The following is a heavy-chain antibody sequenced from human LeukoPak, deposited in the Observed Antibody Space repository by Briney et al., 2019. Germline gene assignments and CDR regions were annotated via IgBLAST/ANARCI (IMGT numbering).Heavy chain of an antibody. V-gene: IGHV1-24*01. J-gene: IGHJ4*02. CDR2: FDPEDGET. D-gene: IGHD1-26*01. Sequence: ASVKVSCKVSGYTLTELSMHWVRQAPGKGLEWMGGFDPEDGETIYAQKFQGRVTMTEDTSTDTAYMELSGLRSEDTAVYYCATGGSYYASFFDYWGQRTLVTVSS. CDR1: GYTLTELS. CDR3: ATGGSYYASFFDY.